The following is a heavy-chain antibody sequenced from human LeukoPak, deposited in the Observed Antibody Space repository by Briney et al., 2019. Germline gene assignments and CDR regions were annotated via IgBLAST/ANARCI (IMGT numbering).Heavy chain of an antibody. V-gene: IGHV3-43D*04. D-gene: IGHD1-14*01. CDR3: ARYNAFDI. CDR1: GFTFDDYA. CDR2: ISWDGGST. Sequence: GGSLRLSXAASGFTFDDYAMHWVRQAPGKGLEWVSLISWDGGSTYYADSVKGRFTISRDNAKNSLYLQMNSLRAEDTAVYYCARYNAFDIWGQGTMVTVSS. J-gene: IGHJ3*02.